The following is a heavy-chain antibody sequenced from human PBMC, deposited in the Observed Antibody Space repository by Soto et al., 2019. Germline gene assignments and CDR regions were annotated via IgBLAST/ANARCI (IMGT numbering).Heavy chain of an antibody. D-gene: IGHD3-3*01. CDR1: GYTFTSYG. J-gene: IGHJ4*02. V-gene: IGHV1-18*04. Sequence: QVQLVQSGAEVKKPGASVKVSCKASGYTFTSYGISWVRQAPGQGLEWMGWISAYNGNTNYAQKLQGRVTMTTDTSTSTAYMELRRLRSDDTAVYYCARWLRFLEWPITPNFDYWGQGTLVTVSS. CDR2: ISAYNGNT. CDR3: ARWLRFLEWPITPNFDY.